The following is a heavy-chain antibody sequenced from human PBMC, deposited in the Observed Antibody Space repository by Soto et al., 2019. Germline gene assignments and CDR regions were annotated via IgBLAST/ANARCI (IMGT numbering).Heavy chain of an antibody. V-gene: IGHV3-23*01. CDR3: ARSDFWSGSKYPLYYYYGMDV. CDR2: ISGSGGST. J-gene: IGHJ6*01. D-gene: IGHD3-3*01. Sequence: EVQLLESGGGLVQPGGSLRLSCAASGFTFSSYAMSWVRLAPGKGLEWVSAISGSGGSTYYADSVKGRFTISRDNSKNTLYLQMNSLRVEDTAVYYCARSDFWSGSKYPLYYYYGMDVWGQGTTVTVSS. CDR1: GFTFSSYA.